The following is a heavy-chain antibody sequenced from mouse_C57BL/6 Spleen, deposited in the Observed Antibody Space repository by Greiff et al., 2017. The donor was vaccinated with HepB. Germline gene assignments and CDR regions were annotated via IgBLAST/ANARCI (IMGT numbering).Heavy chain of an antibody. CDR1: GYTFTSYW. Sequence: LVESGAELAKPGASVKLSCKASGYTFTSYWMHWVKQRPGQGLEWIGYINPSSGYTKYNQKFKDKATLTADKSSSTAYMQLSSLTYEDSAVYYCARGHYDYDGDGDYYAMDYWGQGTSVTVSS. CDR3: ARGHYDYDGDGDYYAMDY. V-gene: IGHV1-7*01. CDR2: INPSSGYT. D-gene: IGHD2-4*01. J-gene: IGHJ4*01.